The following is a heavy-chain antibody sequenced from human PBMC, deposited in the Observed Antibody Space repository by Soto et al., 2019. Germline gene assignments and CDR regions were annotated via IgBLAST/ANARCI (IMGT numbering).Heavy chain of an antibody. V-gene: IGHV3-23*01. Sequence: PGGSLRLSCAASGFTFSSYAMSWVRQAPGKGLEWVSAISGSGGSTYYADSVKGRFTISRDNSKNTLYLQMNSLRAEDTAVYYRAKDAVIVLMVPRYYGMDVWGQGTTVTVSS. J-gene: IGHJ6*02. D-gene: IGHD2-8*01. CDR1: GFTFSSYA. CDR2: ISGSGGST. CDR3: AKDAVIVLMVPRYYGMDV.